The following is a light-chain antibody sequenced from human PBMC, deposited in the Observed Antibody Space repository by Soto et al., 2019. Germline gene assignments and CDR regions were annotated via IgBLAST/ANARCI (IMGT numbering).Light chain of an antibody. Sequence: DIQLTQSPSLLSASVGDRVTITCRASQAISTYLAWYQQASGKAPKLLISAASTLQRGVPSRFSGSGSGTQFTLTISSLQPEDFATYYCQQRNAYPLTCGGGTRVEIK. CDR1: QAISTY. CDR2: AAS. V-gene: IGKV1-9*01. J-gene: IGKJ4*01. CDR3: QQRNAYPLT.